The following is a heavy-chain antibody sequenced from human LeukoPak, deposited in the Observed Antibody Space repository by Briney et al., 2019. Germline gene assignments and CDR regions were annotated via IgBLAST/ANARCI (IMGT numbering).Heavy chain of an antibody. CDR3: ARDLRYFDWLLYGGAFDI. D-gene: IGHD3-9*01. CDR2: IYYSGST. J-gene: IGHJ3*02. V-gene: IGHV4-59*01. Sequence: SETLSLTCTVSGGSISSYYWSWIRQSPGKGLEWIGYIYYSGSTNYNPSLKSRVTISVDTSKNQFSLKLSSVTAADTAVYYCARDLRYFDWLLYGGAFDIWGQGTMVTVSS. CDR1: GGSISSYY.